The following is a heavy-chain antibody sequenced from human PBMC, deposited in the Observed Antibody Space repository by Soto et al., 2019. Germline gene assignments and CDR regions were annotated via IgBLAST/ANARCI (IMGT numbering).Heavy chain of an antibody. Sequence: SETLSLTCTVSGGSISSSSYYWGWIRQPPGKGLEWIGSIYYSGSTYYNPSLKSRVTISVDTSKNLFSLKLSSVTAADTAVYYCASQLLWFGTGDDAFDIWGQGTMVTVSS. CDR2: IYYSGST. J-gene: IGHJ3*02. CDR1: GGSISSSSYY. CDR3: ASQLLWFGTGDDAFDI. V-gene: IGHV4-39*01. D-gene: IGHD3-10*01.